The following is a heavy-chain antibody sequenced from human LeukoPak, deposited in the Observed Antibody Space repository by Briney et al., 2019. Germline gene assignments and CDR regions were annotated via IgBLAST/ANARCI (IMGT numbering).Heavy chain of an antibody. CDR1: GLTFSSYA. CDR3: ARDVNDVQLWFSHWFDP. Sequence: GGSLRLSCAASGLTFSSYAMHWVRQAPGKGLEWVAVISYDGSNKYYADSVKGRFTISRDNSKNTLYLQMNSLRAEDTAVYYCARDVNDVQLWFSHWFDPWGQGTLVTVSS. CDR2: ISYDGSNK. J-gene: IGHJ5*02. V-gene: IGHV3-30*04. D-gene: IGHD5-18*01.